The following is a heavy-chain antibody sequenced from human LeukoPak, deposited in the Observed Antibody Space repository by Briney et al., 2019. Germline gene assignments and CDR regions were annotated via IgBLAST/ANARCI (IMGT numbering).Heavy chain of an antibody. CDR1: GGTFSSYA. V-gene: IGHV1-69*13. CDR3: ARGVDIVVVPAATNWFDP. J-gene: IGHJ5*02. D-gene: IGHD2-2*03. CDR2: IIPIFGTA. Sequence: ASVKVSCKASGGTFSSYAISWVRQAPGQGLEWMGGIIPIFGTANYAQKFRGRVTITADESTSTAYMELSSLRSEDTAVYYCARGVDIVVVPAATNWFDPWGQGTLVTVSS.